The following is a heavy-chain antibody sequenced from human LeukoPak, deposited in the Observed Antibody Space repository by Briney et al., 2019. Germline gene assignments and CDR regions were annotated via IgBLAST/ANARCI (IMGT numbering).Heavy chain of an antibody. D-gene: IGHD6-13*01. CDR3: AREYSSSWYPEEY. Sequence: SETLSLTCTVSGGSISSYYWSWIRQPAGKGLEWIGRIYTNGGTTHNPSLKSRVTMSIDTSKNQFSLKLSSVTAADTAVYYCAREYSSSWYPEEYWGQGTLVTVSS. J-gene: IGHJ4*02. CDR2: IYTNGGT. CDR1: GGSISSYY. V-gene: IGHV4-4*07.